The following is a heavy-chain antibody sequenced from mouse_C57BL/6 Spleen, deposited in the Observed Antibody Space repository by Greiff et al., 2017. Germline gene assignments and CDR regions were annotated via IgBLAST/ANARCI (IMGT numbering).Heavy chain of an antibody. CDR2: INPSSGYT. CDR3: ARCAITTVVATGFDY. V-gene: IGHV1-4*01. Sequence: QVQLQQSGAELARPGASVKLSCKASGYTFTSYTMHWVKQRPGQGLEWIGYINPSSGYTKYNQKFKDKATLTADKSSSTAYMQLSSLTSEDSAVYYCARCAITTVVATGFDYWGQGTTLTVSS. J-gene: IGHJ2*01. D-gene: IGHD1-1*01. CDR1: GYTFTSYT.